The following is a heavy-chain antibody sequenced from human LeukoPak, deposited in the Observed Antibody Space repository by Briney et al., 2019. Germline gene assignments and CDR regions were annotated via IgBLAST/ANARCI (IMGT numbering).Heavy chain of an antibody. V-gene: IGHV1-8*01. J-gene: IGHJ4*02. D-gene: IGHD3-22*01. CDR2: MNPNSGNT. CDR3: ARGMGSGSYSAAYYFDY. Sequence: ASVKVSCKASGYTFTSYDINWVRQATGQGLEWMGWMNPNSGNTGYAQKFQGRVTMTTNTSISTAYMELSSLRSEDTAVYYYARGMGSGSYSAAYYFDYWGQGTLVTVSS. CDR1: GYTFTSYD.